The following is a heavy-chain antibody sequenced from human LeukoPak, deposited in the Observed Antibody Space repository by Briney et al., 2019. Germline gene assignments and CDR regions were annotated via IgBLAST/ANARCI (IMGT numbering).Heavy chain of an antibody. CDR3: AKNGPGIDYFDY. CDR1: GFTFSSYW. V-gene: IGHV3-74*01. D-gene: IGHD3-10*01. J-gene: IGHJ4*02. CDR2: INSEGSDT. Sequence: VGSLRLSCAASGFTFSSYWMHWVRQAPGKGLVWIARINSEGSDTTYADSVKGRFTISRDNTKNTLYLQMNSLRAEDTAVYYCAKNGPGIDYFDYWGQGTLVTVSS.